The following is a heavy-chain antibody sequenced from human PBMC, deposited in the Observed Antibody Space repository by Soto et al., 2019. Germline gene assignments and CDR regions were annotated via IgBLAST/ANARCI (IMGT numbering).Heavy chain of an antibody. Sequence: QVQLVESGGGLVKPGGSLRLACAASGFSFDDSYMSWIRQAAGKGLEWLSYISGGSSYTNYADSVKGRFTISRDNAKRSLYLEMNSLRADDTAVYYCAKTIVAASGYYFDHWGQGNLVTVSS. CDR1: GFSFDDSY. CDR2: ISGGSSYT. V-gene: IGHV3-11*06. D-gene: IGHD2-15*01. J-gene: IGHJ4*02. CDR3: AKTIVAASGYYFDH.